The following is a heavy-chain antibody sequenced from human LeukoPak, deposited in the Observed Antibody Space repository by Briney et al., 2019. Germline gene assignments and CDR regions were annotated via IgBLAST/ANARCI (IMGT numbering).Heavy chain of an antibody. V-gene: IGHV1-69*05. Sequence: ASVKVSCKASGGTFSSYAISWVRQDPGQGLEWMGGIIPIFGTANYAQKFQGRVTITTDESTSTAYMERSSLRSEDTAVYYCARERVPNWFDPWGQGTLVTVSS. D-gene: IGHD5/OR15-5a*01. CDR2: IIPIFGTA. CDR3: ARERVPNWFDP. J-gene: IGHJ5*02. CDR1: GGTFSSYA.